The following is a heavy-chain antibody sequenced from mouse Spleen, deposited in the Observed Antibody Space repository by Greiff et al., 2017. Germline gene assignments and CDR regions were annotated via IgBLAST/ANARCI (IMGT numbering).Heavy chain of an antibody. CDR3: ARNGYSGAMDY. CDR2: ISRGSSTI. Sequence: EVQLVESGGGLVKPGGSLKLSCAASGFTFSDYGMHWVRQAPEKGLEWVAYISRGSSTIYYADTVKGRFTISRDNAKNTLFLQMTSLRSEDTAMYYCARNGYSGAMDYWGQGTSVTVSS. CDR1: GFTFSDYG. D-gene: IGHD1-1*01. V-gene: IGHV5-17*01. J-gene: IGHJ4*01.